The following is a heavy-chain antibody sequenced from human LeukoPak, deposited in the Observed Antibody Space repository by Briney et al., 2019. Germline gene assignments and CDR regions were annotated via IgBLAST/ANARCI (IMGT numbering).Heavy chain of an antibody. Sequence: SETLSLTCAVYGGSFSGYYWSWIRQPPGKGLEWIGEINHSGSTNYNPSLKSRVTISVDTSKNQFSLKLSSVTAADTAVSYCARGGITGTGDAFDIWGQGTMVTVSS. CDR2: INHSGST. V-gene: IGHV4-34*01. CDR3: ARGGITGTGDAFDI. J-gene: IGHJ3*02. CDR1: GGSFSGYY. D-gene: IGHD1-7*01.